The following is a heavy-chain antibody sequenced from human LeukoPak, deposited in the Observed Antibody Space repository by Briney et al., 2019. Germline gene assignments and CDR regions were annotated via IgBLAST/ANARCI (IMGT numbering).Heavy chain of an antibody. CDR2: INPSGGST. V-gene: IGHV1-46*01. D-gene: IGHD3-22*01. J-gene: IGHJ3*02. Sequence: ASVKVSCKASGCTFTSYYMHWVRQAPGQGLEWMGIINPSGGSTSYAQKFQGRVTMTRDTSTSTVYMELSSLRSEDTAVYYCARETGVTYYYDSSGAFDIWGQGTMVTVSS. CDR3: ARETGVTYYYDSSGAFDI. CDR1: GCTFTSYY.